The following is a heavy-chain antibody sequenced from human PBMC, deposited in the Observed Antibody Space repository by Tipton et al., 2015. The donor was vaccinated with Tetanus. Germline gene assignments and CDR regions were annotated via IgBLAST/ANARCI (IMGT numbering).Heavy chain of an antibody. CDR1: GGGVSKFA. V-gene: IGHV1-69*15. J-gene: IGHJ4*02. D-gene: IGHD6-25*01. CDR2: IIPALSTT. Sequence: QLVQSGAEVKKPGSSVKVSCKASGGGVSKFAISWLRQAPGQGVELMGTIIPALSTTTYEQKFRGRITITADGSTSTAYMELSSLRSDDTAVYYCVRDRAAAGGSDYWGQGTLVTV. CDR3: VRDRAAAGGSDY.